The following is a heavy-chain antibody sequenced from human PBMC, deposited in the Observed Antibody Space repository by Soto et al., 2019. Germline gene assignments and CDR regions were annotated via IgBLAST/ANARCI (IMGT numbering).Heavy chain of an antibody. CDR1: GVTFSSYA. J-gene: IGHJ5*02. CDR3: ADLYDYVWGSPLA. CDR2: ISGSGGST. V-gene: IGHV3-23*01. Sequence: GGSLILSCAASGVTFSSYAMSWVRKAPGKGLEWVSAISGSGGSTYYADSVKGRFTISRDNSKNTLYLQMNSLRAEDTAVYYCADLYDYVWGSPLAWGQGTLVTVSS. D-gene: IGHD3-16*01.